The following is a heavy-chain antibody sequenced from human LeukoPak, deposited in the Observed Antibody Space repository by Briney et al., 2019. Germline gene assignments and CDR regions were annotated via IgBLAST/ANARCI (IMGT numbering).Heavy chain of an antibody. J-gene: IGHJ4*02. Sequence: GGSLRLSCAGSGFTFGTYWMSWVRQGPGKGLEWVASVHPDGYVKKYVDSVNGRFTISRDNAKNSLFLHMNSLKAEDTAVYYCARLFGGVTTFDYWGQGTLVSVSP. CDR2: VHPDGYVK. CDR3: ARLFGGVTTFDY. V-gene: IGHV3-7*01. CDR1: GFTFGTYW. D-gene: IGHD4-17*01.